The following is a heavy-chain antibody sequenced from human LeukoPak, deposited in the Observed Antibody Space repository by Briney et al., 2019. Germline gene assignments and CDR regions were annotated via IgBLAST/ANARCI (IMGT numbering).Heavy chain of an antibody. CDR3: ARGPWGWVY. V-gene: IGHV3-66*01. CDR2: SYSGGST. CDR1: GFTVSSNY. J-gene: IGHJ4*02. Sequence: GGSLRLSCAASGFTVSSNYMSWVRQAPGKGLGWVSVSYSGGSTYYADSVKGRFTISRDNAKNSLYLQMNSLRAKDTAVYYCARGPWGWVYWGQGTLVTVSA. D-gene: IGHD7-27*01.